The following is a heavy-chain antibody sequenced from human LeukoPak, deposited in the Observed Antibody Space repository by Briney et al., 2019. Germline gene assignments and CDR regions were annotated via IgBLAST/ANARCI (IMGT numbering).Heavy chain of an antibody. CDR1: GGSISSYY. CDR3: ARARIAAAATIFDY. V-gene: IGHV4-59*08. J-gene: IGHJ4*02. D-gene: IGHD6-13*01. CDR2: IYYSGST. Sequence: SETLSLTCTVSGGSISSYYWSWIRQPPGKGLEWIGYIYYSGSTNYNPSLKSRVTISVDTSKNQFSLKLSSVTAADTAVYYCARARIAAAATIFDYWGQGTLVTVSS.